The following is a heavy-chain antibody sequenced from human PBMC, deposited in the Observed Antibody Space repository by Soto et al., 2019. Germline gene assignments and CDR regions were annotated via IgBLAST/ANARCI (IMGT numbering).Heavy chain of an antibody. V-gene: IGHV3-23*01. CDR3: AKVMRSGSYKLDY. CDR1: GFTFSSYA. J-gene: IGHJ4*02. Sequence: EVQLLESGGGLVQPGGSLRLSCAASGFTFSSYAMSWVRQAPGKVLEWVSAISGSGGSTYYADSVKGRFTISRDNSKNPLYLQMNSLRAEDTAVYYCAKVMRSGSYKLDYWGQGTLVTVSS. D-gene: IGHD1-26*01. CDR2: ISGSGGST.